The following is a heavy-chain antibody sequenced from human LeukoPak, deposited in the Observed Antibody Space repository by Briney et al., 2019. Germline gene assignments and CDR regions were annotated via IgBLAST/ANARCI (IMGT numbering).Heavy chain of an antibody. CDR2: ISGTSSPT. CDR1: GFTFSDYY. V-gene: IGHV3-11*06. J-gene: IGHJ4*02. Sequence: SGGSLRLSCAASGFTFSDYYMTWIRQAPGKGLEWLSYISGTSSPTNYAESVKGRFTISRDNAENSLYLQMNSLRAEDTAVYYCAKDRDSTGYNYWGQGTLVTVSS. CDR3: AKDRDSTGYNY. D-gene: IGHD3-22*01.